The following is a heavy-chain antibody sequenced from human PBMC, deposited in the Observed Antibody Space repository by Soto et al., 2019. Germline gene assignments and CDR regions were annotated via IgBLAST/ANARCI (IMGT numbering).Heavy chain of an antibody. J-gene: IGHJ4*02. Sequence: EVPLLESGGGLVQPGGSLRLSCAASRFTFSRYAMCWVRQAPGKGLEWVSSISVSGGSTYYADSVKGRFTISRDNSKNTLYLQMNSLRAEDTAVYYCAKDGYSITRNKPLDYWGQGTLGTVSS. V-gene: IGHV3-23*01. CDR2: ISVSGGST. CDR3: AKDGYSITRNKPLDY. D-gene: IGHD2-2*01. CDR1: RFTFSRYA.